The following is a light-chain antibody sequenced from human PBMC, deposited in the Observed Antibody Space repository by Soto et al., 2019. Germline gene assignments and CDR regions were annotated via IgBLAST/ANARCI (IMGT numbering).Light chain of an antibody. CDR1: QSVSSY. CDR3: QQRSNWPPIFT. CDR2: DAS. Sequence: IVLTQSPATLSLSPGERATLSCRASQSVSSYLAWYQQKPGQAPRLLIYDASNRATGIPARFSGSGSGTDFTLTISSLEPEDFAVYYCQQRSNWPPIFTFGPGNKVDIK. V-gene: IGKV3-11*01. J-gene: IGKJ3*01.